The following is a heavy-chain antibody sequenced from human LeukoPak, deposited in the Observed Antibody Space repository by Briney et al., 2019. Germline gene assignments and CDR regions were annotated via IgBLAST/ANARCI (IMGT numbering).Heavy chain of an antibody. CDR2: IYSGGST. CDR1: GFTVSSNY. D-gene: IGHD3-16*01. CDR3: EKDIVQSLGMWPNMITFGDGMDV. J-gene: IGHJ6*02. Sequence: GGSLRLSCAASGFTVSSNYMSWVRQAPGKGLEWVSVIYSGGSTYYADSVKGRFTISRDNSKNTLYLQTNSLRAEDTAVYYCEKDIVQSLGMWPNMITFGDGMDVWGQGTTVTVSS. V-gene: IGHV3-66*01.